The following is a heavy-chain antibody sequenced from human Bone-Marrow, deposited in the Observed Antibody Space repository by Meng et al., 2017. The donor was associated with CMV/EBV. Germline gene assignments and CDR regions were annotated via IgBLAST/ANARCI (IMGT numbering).Heavy chain of an antibody. CDR3: ARDGTTSRWDYYYGMDV. Sequence: GESLKISCAASGFTFSSYSMNWVRQAPGKGLEWVSSISSSSSYIYYADSVKGRFTISRDNSKNTPYLQMNSLRAEDTAVYYWARDGTTSRWDYYYGMDVWGQGTTVTFSS. CDR1: GFTFSSYS. J-gene: IGHJ6*02. CDR2: ISSSSSYI. V-gene: IGHV3-21*01. D-gene: IGHD4-17*01.